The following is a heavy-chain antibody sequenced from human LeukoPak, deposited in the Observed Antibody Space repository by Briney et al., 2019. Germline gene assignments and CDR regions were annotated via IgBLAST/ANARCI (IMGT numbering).Heavy chain of an antibody. V-gene: IGHV4-34*01. CDR1: GGSFSGYD. Sequence: SETLSLTCAVYGGSFSGYDWSWIRQPPGKGLEWVGEINHSGSTNYNPSLKSRVTISVDTSKNQFSLKLSSVTDADTAVYYCARGPRSSRFDYWGQGTLVTVSS. D-gene: IGHD2-15*01. CDR2: INHSGST. CDR3: ARGPRSSRFDY. J-gene: IGHJ4*02.